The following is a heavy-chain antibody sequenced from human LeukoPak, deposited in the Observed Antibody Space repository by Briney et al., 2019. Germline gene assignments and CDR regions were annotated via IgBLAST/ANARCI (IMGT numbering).Heavy chain of an antibody. CDR3: ARGTQAIGSGWYYFDY. D-gene: IGHD6-19*01. Sequence: ASVKVSCKASGYTFTSYGISWVRQAPGQGLEWMGWISAYNGITNYAQKLQGRVTMTTDTSTSTAYMELRSLRSDDTAVYYCARGTQAIGSGWYYFDYWGQGTLVTVSS. CDR2: ISAYNGIT. CDR1: GYTFTSYG. J-gene: IGHJ4*02. V-gene: IGHV1-18*04.